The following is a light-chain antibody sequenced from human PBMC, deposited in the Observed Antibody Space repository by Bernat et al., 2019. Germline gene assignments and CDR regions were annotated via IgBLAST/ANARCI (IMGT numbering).Light chain of an antibody. J-gene: IGLJ1*01. Sequence: SYVLTQPPSVSVAPGKTARITCGGNNIGRRTVHWYQQKPGQAPVLVVYDDRDRPAGIPERYSGSNSGNTATLTIRRVEDGDEADYYCQVLDSTSDHPDYVFGTGTKVTVL. CDR3: QVLDSTSDHPDYV. CDR2: DDR. V-gene: IGLV3-21*03. CDR1: NIGRRT.